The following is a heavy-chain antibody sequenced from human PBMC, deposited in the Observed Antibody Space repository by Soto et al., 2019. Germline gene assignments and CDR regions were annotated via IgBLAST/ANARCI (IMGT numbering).Heavy chain of an antibody. D-gene: IGHD4-17*01. Sequence: QVQLVQSGAEVKKPGSSVKVSCKASGGTFSSYTISWVRQAPGQGLEWMGRIIPILGIANYAQKFQGRVTITADKSTSAAYVELSSLRSEDTAVYYCAREGDYGAGYWYFDLWGRGTLVTVSS. CDR2: IIPILGIA. CDR3: AREGDYGAGYWYFDL. CDR1: GGTFSSYT. J-gene: IGHJ2*01. V-gene: IGHV1-69*08.